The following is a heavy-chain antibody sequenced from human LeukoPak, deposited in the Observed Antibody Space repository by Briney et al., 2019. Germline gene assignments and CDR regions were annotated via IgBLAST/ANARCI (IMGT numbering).Heavy chain of an antibody. J-gene: IGHJ4*02. Sequence: GGSLRLSCAASGFTFDDYAMHWVWQAPGKGLEWVSGISWNSGSIGYADSVKGRFTISRDNAKNSLYLQMNSLRAEDTALYYCAKDIGYSSGWYDYWGQGTLVTVSS. CDR2: ISWNSGSI. CDR3: AKDIGYSSGWYDY. V-gene: IGHV3-9*01. CDR1: GFTFDDYA. D-gene: IGHD6-19*01.